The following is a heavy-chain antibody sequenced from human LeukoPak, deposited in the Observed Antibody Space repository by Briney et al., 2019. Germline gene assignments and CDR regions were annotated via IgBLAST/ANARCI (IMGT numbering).Heavy chain of an antibody. J-gene: IGHJ5*02. CDR2: IYHGGST. V-gene: IGHV4-30-2*01. D-gene: IGHD3-9*01. Sequence: SQTLSLTCAVSGGSISSGGYSWSWIRQPPGKGLEWIGYIYHGGSTHYNPSLKSRVTISVDRPKNQFSLKLRSVTAADTAVYYCARDYYDILTGSTWFDPWGQGTLVTVS. CDR3: ARDYYDILTGSTWFDP. CDR1: GGSISSGGYS.